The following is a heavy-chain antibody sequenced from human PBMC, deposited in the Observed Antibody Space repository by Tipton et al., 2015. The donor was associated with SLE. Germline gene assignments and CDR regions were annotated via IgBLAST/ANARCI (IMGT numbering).Heavy chain of an antibody. Sequence: SLRLSCVASGFKFSDYYMSWIRQSPGRGLEWISYMSGRDKTTLYGASVGGRFTISRDNAKNSLFLDMNSLTVGDTAVYYCARAQLDWNWASDIWGLGTMVTVSS. D-gene: IGHD3/OR15-3a*01. J-gene: IGHJ3*02. CDR2: MSGRDKTT. V-gene: IGHV3-11*04. CDR1: GFKFSDYY. CDR3: ARAQLDWNWASDI.